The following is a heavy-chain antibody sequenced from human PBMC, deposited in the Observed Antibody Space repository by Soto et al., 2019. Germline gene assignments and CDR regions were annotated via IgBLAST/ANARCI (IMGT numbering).Heavy chain of an antibody. J-gene: IGHJ4*02. D-gene: IGHD1-20*01. CDR3: ARQSANWTTFDY. Sequence: ASVKVSCKASGGTLSSYAISWVRQAPGQGLEWMGGIIPIFGTANYAQKFQGRVTITADESTSTAYMELSSLRSEDTAVYYCARQSANWTTFDYWGQGTLVTVSS. V-gene: IGHV1-69*13. CDR1: GGTLSSYA. CDR2: IIPIFGTA.